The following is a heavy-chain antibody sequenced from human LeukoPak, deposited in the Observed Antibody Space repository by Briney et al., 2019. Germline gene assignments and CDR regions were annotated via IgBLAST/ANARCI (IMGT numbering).Heavy chain of an antibody. CDR1: GFTFDDYA. D-gene: IGHD3-22*01. CDR3: AKDTGYYYDSSNYWV. V-gene: IGHV3-9*01. Sequence: PGRSLRLSCAASGFTFDDYAMHWVRHPPGKGLEWVSGISWNSGSIVYADSVKGRFTISRDNAKNSLYLQMNSLRAEDTALYYCAKDTGYYYDSSNYWVWGQGTLVTVSS. CDR2: ISWNSGSI. J-gene: IGHJ4*02.